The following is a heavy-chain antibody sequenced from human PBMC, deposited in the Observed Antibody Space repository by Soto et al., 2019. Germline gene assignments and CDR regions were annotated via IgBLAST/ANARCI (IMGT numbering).Heavy chain of an antibody. CDR3: ARATDTAILDSYYYGMDV. D-gene: IGHD5-18*01. V-gene: IGHV1-2*04. Sequence: AXVKVSCKASGYTFTGYYMHWVRQAPGQGLEWMGWINPNSGGTNYAQKFQGWVTMTRDTSISTAYMELSRLRSDDTAVYYCARATDTAILDSYYYGMDVWGQGTTVTVSS. CDR2: INPNSGGT. J-gene: IGHJ6*02. CDR1: GYTFTGYY.